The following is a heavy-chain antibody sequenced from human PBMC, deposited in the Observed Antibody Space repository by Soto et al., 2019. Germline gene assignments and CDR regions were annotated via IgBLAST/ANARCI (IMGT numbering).Heavy chain of an antibody. J-gene: IGHJ4*01. D-gene: IGHD2-15*01. CDR3: ARVYCSGGSCYEFDY. V-gene: IGHV4-31*03. CDR2: IDYSGST. CDR1: GGSISSGGYY. Sequence: QVQLQESGPGLVKPSQTLSLTCTVSGGSISSGGYYWSWIRQHPGKGLAWIGYIDYSGSTYYNPSLKSRVTISVDTSKNQFSLKLSSVTAADTGVYYCARVYCSGGSCYEFDYWGHGTLVTVSS.